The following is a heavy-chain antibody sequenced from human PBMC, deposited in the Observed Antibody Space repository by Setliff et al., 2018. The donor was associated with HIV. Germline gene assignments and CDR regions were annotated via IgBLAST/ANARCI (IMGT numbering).Heavy chain of an antibody. V-gene: IGHV1-69*10. J-gene: IGHJ6*03. CDR1: GGTFSSYA. D-gene: IGHD3-10*01. Sequence: SVKVSCKASGGTFSSYAISWVRQAPGQGLEWMGGIIPILGIANYAQKFQGRVTITTDESTSTAYMELSSLRSEDTAVYYCAREGLWFGDRGYFMDVWGKGTTVTVSS. CDR2: IIPILGIA. CDR3: AREGLWFGDRGYFMDV.